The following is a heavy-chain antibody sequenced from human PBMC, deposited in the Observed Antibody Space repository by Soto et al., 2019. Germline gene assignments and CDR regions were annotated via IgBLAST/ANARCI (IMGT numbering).Heavy chain of an antibody. J-gene: IGHJ5*02. D-gene: IGHD2-2*01. V-gene: IGHV1-18*01. CDR2: ISTYNGDT. CDR1: GYTFTTYG. Sequence: QVQLVQSGAEVKKPGASVRVSCKASGYTFTTYGISWVRQAPGQELEWMGWISTYNGDTNYAQKLQGRVTMTTDTSTSTAYMELRSLRSDDTAVYYCARPYCSTTSCHNWFDPWGQGTLVTVSS. CDR3: ARPYCSTTSCHNWFDP.